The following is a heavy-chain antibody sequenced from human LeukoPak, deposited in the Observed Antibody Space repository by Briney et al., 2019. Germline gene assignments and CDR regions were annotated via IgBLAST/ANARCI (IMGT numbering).Heavy chain of an antibody. Sequence: GASVKVSCKASGYTFTSYVISSVRQAPGQGPEWWGWISAYNGNTNYAQKLQGRVTMTTDTSTSTAYMELRSLRSDDTAVYYCARIFLSVVAPKRWFDPWGQGILVTVSS. J-gene: IGHJ5*02. CDR3: ARIFLSVVAPKRWFDP. D-gene: IGHD4-23*01. CDR2: ISAYNGNT. V-gene: IGHV1-18*01. CDR1: GYTFTSYV.